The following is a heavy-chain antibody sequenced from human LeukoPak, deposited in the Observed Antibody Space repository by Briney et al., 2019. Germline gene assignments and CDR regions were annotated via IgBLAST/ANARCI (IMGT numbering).Heavy chain of an antibody. CDR2: IYYSGST. J-gene: IGHJ6*02. CDR3: AAMGGALAWGSGSYYLGVYYYYYGMDV. D-gene: IGHD3-10*01. CDR1: GGSISSSSYY. V-gene: IGHV4-39*01. Sequence: SETLSLTCTVSGGSISSSSYYWGWIRQPPGKGLEGIGSIYYSGSTYYNPSLKSRVTISVDTSKNQFSLQLSSVTAEDTAVYYCAAMGGALAWGSGSYYLGVYYYYYGMDVWGQGTTVTVSS.